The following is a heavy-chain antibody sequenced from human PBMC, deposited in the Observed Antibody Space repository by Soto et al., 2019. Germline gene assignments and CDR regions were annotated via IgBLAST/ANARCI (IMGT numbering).Heavy chain of an antibody. V-gene: IGHV4-59*08. CDR2: IYYSGST. D-gene: IGHD3-22*01. CDR1: GGSISSYY. CDR3: ARHRPYDSVGFDY. Sequence: SETLSLTCTVSGGSISSYYWSWIRQPPGKGLEWIGYIYYSGSTNYNPSLKSRVTISVDTSKNQFSLKLSSVTAADTAVYYCARHRPYDSVGFDYWGQGTLVTVS. J-gene: IGHJ4*02.